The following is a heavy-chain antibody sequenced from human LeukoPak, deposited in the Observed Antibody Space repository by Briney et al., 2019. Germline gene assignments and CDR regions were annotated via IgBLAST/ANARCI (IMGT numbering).Heavy chain of an antibody. CDR2: IYSGGDT. CDR3: TRDPDG. J-gene: IGHJ4*02. Sequence: GGSRRLSCAASGFTVTNYYMSWVRQAPGKGLEWVSVIYSGGDTFHADSVKGRFTLSRDNSKNILYLQMNSLRAEDTAVYYCTRDPDGWGQGTLVTVSS. V-gene: IGHV3-66*01. CDR1: GFTVTNYY.